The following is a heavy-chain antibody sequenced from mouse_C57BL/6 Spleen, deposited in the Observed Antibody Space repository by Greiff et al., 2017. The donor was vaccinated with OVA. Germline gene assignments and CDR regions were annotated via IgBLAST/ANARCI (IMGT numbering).Heavy chain of an antibody. J-gene: IGHJ3*01. V-gene: IGHV1-64*01. Sequence: VQLQQPGAELVKPGASVKLSCKASGYTFTSYWMHWVKQRPGQGLEWIGMIHPNSGSTNYNEKFKSKATLTVDKSSSTAYMQLSSLTAEDSAVYYCAKEGLYDNHEGFAYWGQGTLVTVSA. CDR2: IHPNSGST. D-gene: IGHD2-3*01. CDR3: AKEGLYDNHEGFAY. CDR1: GYTFTSYW.